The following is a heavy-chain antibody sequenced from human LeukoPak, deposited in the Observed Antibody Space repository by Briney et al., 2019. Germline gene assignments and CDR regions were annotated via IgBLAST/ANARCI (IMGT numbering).Heavy chain of an antibody. V-gene: IGHV1-46*01. D-gene: IGHD4-23*01. CDR1: GYTFTSYY. J-gene: IGHJ4*02. Sequence: ASVNVSCKAPGYTFTSYYMHWVRQAPGQGLECMGIINPRGGSTSYAQKFQGRVTMTRDTSTSTVYMELSSLRSENTAVYYCARDQDGGNSFDYWGQGTLVTVSS. CDR2: INPRGGST. CDR3: ARDQDGGNSFDY.